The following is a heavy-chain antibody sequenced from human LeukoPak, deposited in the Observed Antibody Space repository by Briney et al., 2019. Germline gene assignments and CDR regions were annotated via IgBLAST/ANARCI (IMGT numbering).Heavy chain of an antibody. CDR2: IYNSGST. J-gene: IGHJ6*02. V-gene: IGHV4-59*01. CDR3: ARGQSDYYGMDV. D-gene: IGHD6-19*01. CDR1: GGSISSYY. Sequence: PSETLSLTCTVSGGSISSYYWSWIRQPPGKGLEWIGYIYNSGSTNYNPYLKSRVTISVDTSKNQFSLKLSSVTAADTAVYYCARGQSDYYGMDVWGQGTTVTVSS.